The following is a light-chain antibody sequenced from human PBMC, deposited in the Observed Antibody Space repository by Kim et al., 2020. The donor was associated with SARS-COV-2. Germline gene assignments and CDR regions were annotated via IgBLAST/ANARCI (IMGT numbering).Light chain of an antibody. V-gene: IGKV3-20*01. CDR1: QSIRSSD. J-gene: IGKJ4*01. CDR2: GTS. Sequence: SPGERATPSCRASQSIRSSDLARYQQRPGQAPRLVIYGTSNRGTGIPDRFSGSGSGTDFTLTISRLEPEDFAVYYCQQYGSSPLTFGGGTKVDIK. CDR3: QQYGSSPLT.